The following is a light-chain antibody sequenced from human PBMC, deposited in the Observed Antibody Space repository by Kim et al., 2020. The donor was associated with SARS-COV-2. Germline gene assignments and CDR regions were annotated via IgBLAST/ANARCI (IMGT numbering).Light chain of an antibody. V-gene: IGLV3-19*01. CDR2: GKN. Sequence: ALGQTVRITCQGDSLRSYYASWYQQKPGQHPVLVIYGKNNRPSGIPDRFSGSSSGNTASLTITGAQAEDEADYYCNTRDSSGNHVVFGGGTQLTVL. J-gene: IGLJ2*01. CDR3: NTRDSSGNHVV. CDR1: SLRSYY.